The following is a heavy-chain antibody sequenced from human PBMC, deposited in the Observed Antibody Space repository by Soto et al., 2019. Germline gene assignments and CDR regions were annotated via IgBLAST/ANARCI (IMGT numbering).Heavy chain of an antibody. D-gene: IGHD1-26*01. CDR1: GFTFSSYA. J-gene: IGHJ6*02. CDR2: ISGSGGNA. Sequence: EVQLLESGGGLVQPGGSLRLSCAASGFTFSSYAMSWVRQAPGKGLEWVSSISGSGGNAYYADSVKGRFSISRDNSKNTLRLQMNSLRADDTAVYYCAKDGASWSYPPYYYFGMDVWGQGTTVTVSS. V-gene: IGHV3-23*01. CDR3: AKDGASWSYPPYYYFGMDV.